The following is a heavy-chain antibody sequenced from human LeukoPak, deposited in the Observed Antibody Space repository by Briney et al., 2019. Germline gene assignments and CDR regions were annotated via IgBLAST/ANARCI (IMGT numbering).Heavy chain of an antibody. Sequence: SETLSLACAVSGYSISSGYYWGWIRQPPGKGLDWIGSIYHSGSTYYNPSLKSRVTISVDTSKNQFSLKLSSVTAADTAVYYCARHRSLDRGTTVLDYWGQGTLVTVSS. CDR3: ARHRSLDRGTTVLDY. D-gene: IGHD1-7*01. J-gene: IGHJ4*02. CDR2: IYHSGST. V-gene: IGHV4-38-2*01. CDR1: GYSISSGYY.